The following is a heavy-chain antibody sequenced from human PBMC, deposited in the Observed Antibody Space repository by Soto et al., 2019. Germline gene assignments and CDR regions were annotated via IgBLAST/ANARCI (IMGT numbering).Heavy chain of an antibody. V-gene: IGHV1-46*01. J-gene: IGHJ6*02. CDR3: AREGVQGGLDV. CDR1: GYTFTSYH. D-gene: IGHD2-8*01. CDR2: ISPSGGRT. Sequence: QVQLVQSGAEVKKPGASERISCKASGYTFTSYHLHWGRQAPGQGLEWVGMISPSGGRTTYAQKFQRRVTMTRDTSTNTIFMELNSLRSDDTAIYYCAREGVQGGLDVWGQGTTVTVSS.